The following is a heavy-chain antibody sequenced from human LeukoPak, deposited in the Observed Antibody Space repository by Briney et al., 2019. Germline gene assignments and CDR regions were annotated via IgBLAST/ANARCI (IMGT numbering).Heavy chain of an antibody. CDR1: GYSISSGYY. J-gene: IGHJ4*02. Sequence: SETLSLTCAVSGYSISSGYYWGWIRQPPGKGLEWIGSIYHSGSTYYNPSLKSRVTISVDTSKNQFSLKLSSVTAADTAVYYCARRGGYDFSYDYWGQGILVTVSS. D-gene: IGHD5-12*01. V-gene: IGHV4-38-2*01. CDR3: ARRGGYDFSYDY. CDR2: IYHSGST.